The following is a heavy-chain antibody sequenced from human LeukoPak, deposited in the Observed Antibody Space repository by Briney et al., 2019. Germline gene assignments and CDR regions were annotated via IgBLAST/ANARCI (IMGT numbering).Heavy chain of an antibody. CDR2: ISGSGGRT. J-gene: IGHJ4*02. Sequence: GGSLRLSCAASGFTFSDYAMSWVRQAPGKGLEWVSAISGSGGRTYYADSVKGRFTISRDNSKNTLFLQMNNLRAEDTAVYYCAKVYYDSSGSCFDYWGQGILVTVSS. CDR3: AKVYYDSSGSCFDY. D-gene: IGHD3-22*01. V-gene: IGHV3-23*01. CDR1: GFTFSDYA.